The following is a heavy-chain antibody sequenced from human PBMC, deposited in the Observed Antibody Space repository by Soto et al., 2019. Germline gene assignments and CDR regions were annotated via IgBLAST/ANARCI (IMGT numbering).Heavy chain of an antibody. V-gene: IGHV4-39*01. J-gene: IGHJ6*02. CDR1: GGSISSSSYY. D-gene: IGHD1-26*01. CDR2: IYYSGST. Sequence: PSETLSLTCTVSGGSISSSSYYWGWIRQPPGKGLEWFGSIYYSGSTYYNPSLKSRVTISVDTSKNQFSLKLSSVTAADTAVYYCARLLSSRSLHFYGMDVWGQGTTVTVSS. CDR3: ARLLSSRSLHFYGMDV.